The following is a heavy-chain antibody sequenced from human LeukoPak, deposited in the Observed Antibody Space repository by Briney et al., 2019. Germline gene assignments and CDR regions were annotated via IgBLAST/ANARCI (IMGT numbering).Heavy chain of an antibody. CDR1: GGSFSGYY. V-gene: IGHV4-34*01. J-gene: IGHJ4*02. Sequence: SETLSLTCAVCGGSFSGYYWSWIRQPPGKGLEWIGEINHSGSTNYNPSLKSRVTISVDTSKNQFSLKLSSVTAADTAVYYCARLAVGGPYWGQGTLVTVSS. CDR2: INHSGST. D-gene: IGHD6-19*01. CDR3: ARLAVGGPY.